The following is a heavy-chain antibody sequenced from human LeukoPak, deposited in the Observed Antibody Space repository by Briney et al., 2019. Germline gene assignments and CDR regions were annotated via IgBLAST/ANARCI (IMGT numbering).Heavy chain of an antibody. CDR1: GGSFSGYY. V-gene: IGHV4-34*01. J-gene: IGHJ4*02. CDR2: INHSGST. CDR3: ARGRTYYYED. Sequence: PSETLSLTCAVYGGSFSGYYWSWIRQPPGKGLEWIGEINHSGSTNYNPSLKSRVTRSVDTSKNQFSLKLSSVTAADTAVYYCARGRTYYYEDWGQGTLVTVSS.